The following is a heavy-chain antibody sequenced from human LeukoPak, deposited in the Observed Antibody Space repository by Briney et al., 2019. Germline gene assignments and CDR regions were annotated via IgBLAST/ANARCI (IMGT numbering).Heavy chain of an antibody. D-gene: IGHD2-21*02. CDR2: IYYSGST. J-gene: IGHJ4*02. CDR3: ARKAGSVTAMPFDY. Sequence: PSETLSLTCTVSGGSISGSYWTWIRQPPGKGLDWIGYIYYSGSTNYSSSFKSRVTISIDTSKNQFSLKLRSVTPADTAVYYCARKAGSVTAMPFDYWGQGTLVTVSS. CDR1: GGSISGSY. V-gene: IGHV4-59*01.